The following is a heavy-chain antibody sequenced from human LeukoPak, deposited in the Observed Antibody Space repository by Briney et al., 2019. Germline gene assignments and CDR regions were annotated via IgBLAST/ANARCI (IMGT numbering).Heavy chain of an antibody. CDR2: IYYSGST. J-gene: IGHJ3*02. V-gene: IGHV4-59*01. CDR1: GGSISSYY. D-gene: IGHD3-9*01. Sequence: PSETLSLTCTVSGGSISSYYLSWIRQPPGKGLEWIGYIYYSGSTNYNPSLKSRVTISVDTSKNQFSLKLSSVTAADTAVYYCARDRATGAFDIWGQGTMVTVSS. CDR3: ARDRATGAFDI.